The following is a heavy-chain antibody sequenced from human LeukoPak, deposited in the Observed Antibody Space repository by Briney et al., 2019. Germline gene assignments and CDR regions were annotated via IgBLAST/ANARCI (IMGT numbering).Heavy chain of an antibody. J-gene: IGHJ5*02. Sequence: ASVKVSCKASGYTFTSYDINWVRQATGQGLEWMGWMNPNSGNTGYAQKFQGRVTITRNTSISTAYMELSSLRSEDTAVYYCARAEVYCSSTSCYRPRLFDPWGQGTLVTVSS. CDR2: MNPNSGNT. D-gene: IGHD2-2*02. CDR3: ARAEVYCSSTSCYRPRLFDP. CDR1: GYTFTSYD. V-gene: IGHV1-8*03.